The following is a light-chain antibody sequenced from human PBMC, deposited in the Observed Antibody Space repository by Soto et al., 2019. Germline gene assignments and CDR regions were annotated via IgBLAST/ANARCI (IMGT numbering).Light chain of an antibody. CDR1: SSNIGGNS. CDR3: GSWDSSLSAYV. J-gene: IGLJ1*01. CDR2: DDN. Sequence: QSVLTQPPSVSAAPGQKVTISCPGSSSNIGGNSVSWYQQLPGTAPKLLIYDDNKRPSGIPDRFSGSKSGTSATLGITGFQTGDEADYYCGSWDSSLSAYVFGTGNKVTVL. V-gene: IGLV1-51*01.